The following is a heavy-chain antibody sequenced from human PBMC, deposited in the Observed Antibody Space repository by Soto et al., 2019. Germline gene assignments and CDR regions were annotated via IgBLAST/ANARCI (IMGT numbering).Heavy chain of an antibody. D-gene: IGHD3-16*02. J-gene: IGHJ4*02. Sequence: GESLKMSCDDFGYSFTNYWIGWVRQMPGKGLEWMRIIHSGYSDMRYSPSFEGLVTISADTAISTAYLQWSSLKASDTSMYYCARQAMITFGGVIVTVYYFDYWGQGTMVTVSS. CDR3: ARQAMITFGGVIVTVYYFDY. CDR1: GYSFTNYW. V-gene: IGHV5-51*01. CDR2: IHSGYSDM.